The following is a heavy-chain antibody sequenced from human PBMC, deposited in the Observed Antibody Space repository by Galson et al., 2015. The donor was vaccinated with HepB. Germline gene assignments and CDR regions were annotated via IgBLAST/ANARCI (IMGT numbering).Heavy chain of an antibody. Sequence: CAISGDSVSSHSAAWNWIRQSPSRGLEWLGRTYYRSKWYNDYAVSVKSRITINPDTSKNQFSLQLNSVTPEDTAVYYCARGLTGMLGNWFDPWGQGTLVTVSS. CDR3: ARGLTGMLGNWFDP. CDR1: GDSVSSHSAA. V-gene: IGHV6-1*01. D-gene: IGHD1-1*01. CDR2: TYYRSKWYN. J-gene: IGHJ5*02.